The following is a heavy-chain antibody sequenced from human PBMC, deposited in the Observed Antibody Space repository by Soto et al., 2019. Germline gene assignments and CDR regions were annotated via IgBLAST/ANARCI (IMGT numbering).Heavy chain of an antibody. J-gene: IGHJ6*02. D-gene: IGHD6-13*01. CDR2: IDWDDDK. CDR3: ARIVVAYSNHYYGIDV. Sequence: SGPTLVNPTQTLTLTCTFSGFSLSTSGMCVSWIRQPPGKALEWLALIDWDDDKYYSTSLKTRLTISKDTSKNQVVLTMTNMDPVDTATYYCARIVVAYSNHYYGIDVWGQGTTVTVSS. CDR1: GFSLSTSGMC. V-gene: IGHV2-70*01.